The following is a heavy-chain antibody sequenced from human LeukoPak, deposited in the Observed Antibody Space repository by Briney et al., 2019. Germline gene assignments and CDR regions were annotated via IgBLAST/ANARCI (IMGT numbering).Heavy chain of an antibody. CDR2: ISSSSSYI. CDR3: ARGGGYPDDAFDI. CDR1: GFTFSSYS. J-gene: IGHJ3*02. D-gene: IGHD2-2*01. V-gene: IGHV3-21*01. Sequence: PGGSLRLSCAASGFTFSSYSMNWVRQAPGKGLEWVSSISSSSSYIYYADSVKGRFTISRENAKDSLYLQMNSLRAEDTAVYYCARGGGYPDDAFDIWGQGTMVTVSS.